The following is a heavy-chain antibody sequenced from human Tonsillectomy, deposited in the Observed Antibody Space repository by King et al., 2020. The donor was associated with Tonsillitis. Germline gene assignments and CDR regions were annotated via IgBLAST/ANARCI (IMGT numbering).Heavy chain of an antibody. J-gene: IGHJ4*02. CDR2: ISWNSGSI. CDR3: AKDIGYCRGGSCSNPTGLGY. CDR1: GFTFDDYA. D-gene: IGHD2-15*01. V-gene: IGHV3-9*01. Sequence: VQLVESGGGLVQPGRSLRLSCAASGFTFDDYAMHWVRQAPGKGLEWVSGISWNSGSIGYADSVKGRFTISRDNAKNSLYLQMNSLRAEDTALYYCAKDIGYCRGGSCSNPTGLGYWGQGTLVTVSS.